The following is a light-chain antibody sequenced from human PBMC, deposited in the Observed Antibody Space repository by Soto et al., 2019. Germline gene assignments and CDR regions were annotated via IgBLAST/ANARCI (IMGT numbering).Light chain of an antibody. CDR2: EAT. V-gene: IGKV1-12*01. CDR3: QQANSFPYT. J-gene: IGKJ5*01. Sequence: DIQMTKSPSSVSASVGDTVTITCRASQGLKFLAWYQQKPGKAPRLLIYEATNLQTGVPPRFSGSGSGTDFALTVSSLEPEDFATYFCQQANSFPYTFGQGTRLEIK. CDR1: QGLKF.